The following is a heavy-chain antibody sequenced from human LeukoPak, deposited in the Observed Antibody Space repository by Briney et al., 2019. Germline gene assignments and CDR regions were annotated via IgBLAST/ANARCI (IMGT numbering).Heavy chain of an antibody. CDR1: GFTFSNFA. D-gene: IGHD5-12*01. CDR3: ARESGYSGYDFPFDY. Sequence: QPERSLRLSCATSGFTFSNFAIHWVRQAPGKGLEWVAAISYDGSNKYFADSVKGRFTISRDNSGNTLYLQMNSLRAEDTAVYYCARESGYSGYDFPFDYWGQGTLVTVSS. J-gene: IGHJ4*02. CDR2: ISYDGSNK. V-gene: IGHV3-30*04.